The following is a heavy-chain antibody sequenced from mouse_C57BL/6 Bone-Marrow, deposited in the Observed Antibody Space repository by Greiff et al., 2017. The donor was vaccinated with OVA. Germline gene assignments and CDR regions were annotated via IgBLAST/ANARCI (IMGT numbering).Heavy chain of an antibody. CDR3: AKNAYYYYAMDY. V-gene: IGHV2-5*01. CDR2: IWRGGST. J-gene: IGHJ4*01. CDR1: GFSLTSYG. Sequence: QVQLQQSGPGLVQPSQSLSITCPVSGFSLTSYGVHWVRQSPGKGLEWLGVIWRGGSTDYNAAFMSRLSITKDNSKSQVFFKMNSLQADDTAIYYCAKNAYYYYAMDYWGQGTSVTVSS.